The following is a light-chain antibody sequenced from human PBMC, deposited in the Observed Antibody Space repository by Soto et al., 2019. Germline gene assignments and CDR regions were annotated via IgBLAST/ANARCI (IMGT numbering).Light chain of an antibody. Sequence: DIQMTQSPSSLSASVGDRVTITCRASQGISTYLNWYQQKPGKAPKLLIYAASSLESGVPSRFSGSGSGTEFTLTISSLQPDDFATYYCQQYSSYPFTFGQGTRLEIK. CDR2: AAS. CDR1: QGISTY. CDR3: QQYSSYPFT. V-gene: IGKV1-16*01. J-gene: IGKJ5*01.